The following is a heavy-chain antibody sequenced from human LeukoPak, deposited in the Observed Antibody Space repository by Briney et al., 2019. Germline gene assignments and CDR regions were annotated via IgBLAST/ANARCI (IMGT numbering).Heavy chain of an antibody. D-gene: IGHD3-22*01. CDR2: ISGSGGST. Sequence: GGSLRLSCVASGFTFSSYAMSWVRQAPGKGQEWVSAISGSGGSTYYADSVKGRFTISRDNSKNTLYLQMNSLRAEDTAVYYCAKDDTMIVVVSPFDYWGQGTLVTLSS. V-gene: IGHV3-23*01. CDR1: GFTFSSYA. J-gene: IGHJ4*02. CDR3: AKDDTMIVVVSPFDY.